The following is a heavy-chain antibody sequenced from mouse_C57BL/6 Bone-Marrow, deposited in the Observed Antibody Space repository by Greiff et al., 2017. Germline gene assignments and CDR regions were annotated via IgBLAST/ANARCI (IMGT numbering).Heavy chain of an antibody. Sequence: EVKLVESGGGLVQPGGSLSLSCAASGFTFTAYYMSWVRQPPGKALEWLGFFRNKANGYTTEYSASVKGRFTISRDNSQSILYLQMNALRAEDSATYYCARYFLPGTGFDYWGQGTTLTVSS. CDR3: ARYFLPGTGFDY. D-gene: IGHD4-1*01. V-gene: IGHV7-3*01. CDR2: FRNKANGYTT. J-gene: IGHJ2*01. CDR1: GFTFTAYY.